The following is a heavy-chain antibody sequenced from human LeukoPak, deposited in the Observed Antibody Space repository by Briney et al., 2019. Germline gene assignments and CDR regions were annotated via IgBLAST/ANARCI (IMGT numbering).Heavy chain of an antibody. D-gene: IGHD1-14*01. CDR2: IYYSGST. Sequence: SETLSLTCTVSGGSISSYYWSWIRQPPGKGLEWIGYIYYSGSTNYNPSLKSRVTISVDTSKNQFSLKLSSVTAADTAVYYCARARKEATEEYYYYYYMDVWGKGTTVTISS. V-gene: IGHV4-59*01. J-gene: IGHJ6*03. CDR1: GGSISSYY. CDR3: ARARKEATEEYYYYYYMDV.